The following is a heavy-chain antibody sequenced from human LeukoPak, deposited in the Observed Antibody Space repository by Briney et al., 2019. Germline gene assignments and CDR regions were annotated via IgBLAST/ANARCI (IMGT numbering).Heavy chain of an antibody. Sequence: GGSLRLSCAASGFTVSRNYMTWVRQAPGKGLEWVSIIYSGGTTYYADSVKGRFTISRDNSKNTVYLQMNSLRAEDTAVYYCAKDYVLWFGEFLSADAQAPGYYYSMDVWGQGTTVTVSS. D-gene: IGHD3-10*01. CDR1: GFTVSRNY. V-gene: IGHV3-66*02. J-gene: IGHJ6*02. CDR2: IYSGGTT. CDR3: AKDYVLWFGEFLSADAQAPGYYYSMDV.